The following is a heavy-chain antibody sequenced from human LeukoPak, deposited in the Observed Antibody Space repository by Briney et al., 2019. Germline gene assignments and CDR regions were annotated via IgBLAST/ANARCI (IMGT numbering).Heavy chain of an antibody. CDR3: ARDWEEMATTPGTYFDY. J-gene: IGHJ4*02. CDR1: GFTFSSYA. V-gene: IGHV3-30*04. Sequence: GRSLRLSCAASGFTFSSYAMHWVRQAPGKGLEGVAVISYDGSNKYYADSVKGRFTISRDNSKNTLYLQMNSLRAEDTAVYYCARDWEEMATTPGTYFDYWGQGTRVTVSS. CDR2: ISYDGSNK. D-gene: IGHD5-24*01.